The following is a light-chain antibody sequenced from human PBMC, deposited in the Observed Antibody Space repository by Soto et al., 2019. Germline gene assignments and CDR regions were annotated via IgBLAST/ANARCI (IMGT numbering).Light chain of an antibody. Sequence: NVLTQSPGTLALSAGEGATLSCRASQSISSNYLAWYHQRPGQAPRLLIYGASSRATDIPERFRGSGSGRDFVLNISRLERGDSAVYYCQQYSSYPRTFGQGTKVDIK. CDR2: GAS. J-gene: IGKJ1*01. V-gene: IGKV3-20*01. CDR3: QQYSSYPRT. CDR1: QSISSNY.